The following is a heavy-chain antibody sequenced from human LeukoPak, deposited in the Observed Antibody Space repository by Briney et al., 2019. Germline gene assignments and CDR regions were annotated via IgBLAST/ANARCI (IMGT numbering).Heavy chain of an antibody. CDR1: AFTFSSYA. CDR2: ISGSGSGT. J-gene: IGHJ4*02. CDR3: AKEQNSKGYFDF. D-gene: IGHD4-23*01. Sequence: PGGSPRLSCAASAFTFSSYAMSWVRQAPGKGLEWVSAISGSGSGTYYADSVKGRFTISRDNSKNTLYLQMNSLRAEDTAVYYCAKEQNSKGYFDFWGQGSLVTVSS. V-gene: IGHV3-23*01.